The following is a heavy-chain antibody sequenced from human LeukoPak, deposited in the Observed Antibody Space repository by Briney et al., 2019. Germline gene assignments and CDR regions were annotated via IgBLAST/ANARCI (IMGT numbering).Heavy chain of an antibody. Sequence: GGSLRLSCAASGFTFSSYAMSWVRQAPGKGLEWVSAISGSGGSTYYADSVKGRFTISRDNSKNTLYPQMNSLRAEDTAVYYCTKVHSSSFNPGYWGQGTLVTVSS. J-gene: IGHJ4*02. V-gene: IGHV3-23*01. D-gene: IGHD6-13*01. CDR1: GFTFSSYA. CDR3: TKVHSSSFNPGY. CDR2: ISGSGGST.